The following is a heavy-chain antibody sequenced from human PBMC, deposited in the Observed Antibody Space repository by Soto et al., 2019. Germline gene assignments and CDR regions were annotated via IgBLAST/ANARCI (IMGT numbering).Heavy chain of an antibody. Sequence: EVQLLESGGALVQPGGSLRLSCAASGFTFKNQALSWVRQSPGRGPQWVAAISGGSETTAYADAVKGRFTISRDNSKDTMYLQMNSLRAEDTAVYYCAKGGGGYSSTWGLNGDVSWGPGTLVTVSS. V-gene: IGHV3-23*01. D-gene: IGHD6-13*01. CDR2: ISGGSETT. CDR1: GFTFKNQA. J-gene: IGHJ5*02. CDR3: AKGGGGYSSTWGLNGDVS.